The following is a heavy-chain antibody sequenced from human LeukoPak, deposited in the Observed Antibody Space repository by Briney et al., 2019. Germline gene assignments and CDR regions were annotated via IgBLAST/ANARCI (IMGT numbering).Heavy chain of an antibody. CDR1: GFTFSTYS. CDR3: AELGITMIGGV. Sequence: GGSLRLSCAASGFTFSTYSMNWVRQAPGKGLEWVSGINWNGGSTGYADSVKGRFTISRDNAKNSLYLQMNSLRAEDTAVYYCAELGITMIGGVWGKGTTVTISS. J-gene: IGHJ6*04. V-gene: IGHV3-20*04. D-gene: IGHD3-10*02. CDR2: INWNGGST.